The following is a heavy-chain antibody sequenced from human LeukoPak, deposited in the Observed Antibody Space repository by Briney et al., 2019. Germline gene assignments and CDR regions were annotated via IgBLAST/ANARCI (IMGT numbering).Heavy chain of an antibody. D-gene: IGHD3-22*01. CDR2: ISGSSSYI. CDR1: GFTFSSYS. J-gene: IGHJ5*01. CDR3: RGDSSGYSDS. Sequence: PGGSLRLSCAASGFTFSSYSMNWVRQAPGKGLEWVSSISGSSSYIYYADSVKGRFTISRDNAKNSLYLQMNGLRAEDTAVYYCRGDSSGYSDSWGHGTPITVSS. V-gene: IGHV3-21*01.